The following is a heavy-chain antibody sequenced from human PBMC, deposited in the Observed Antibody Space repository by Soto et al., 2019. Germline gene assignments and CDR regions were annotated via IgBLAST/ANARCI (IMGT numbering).Heavy chain of an antibody. Sequence: GGSLRLSCAASGFTFDDYAMHWVRQAPGKGLEWVSGISWNSGSIGYADSVKGRFTISRDNAKNSLYLQMNSLRAEDTALYYCAKGFYDYGDYVDYYGMDVWGQGTKVTVSS. CDR2: ISWNSGSI. D-gene: IGHD4-17*01. J-gene: IGHJ6*02. CDR1: GFTFDDYA. CDR3: AKGFYDYGDYVDYYGMDV. V-gene: IGHV3-9*01.